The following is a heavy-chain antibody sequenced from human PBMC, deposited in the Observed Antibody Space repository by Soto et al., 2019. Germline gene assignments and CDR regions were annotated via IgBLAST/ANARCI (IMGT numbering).Heavy chain of an antibody. V-gene: IGHV3-21*01. J-gene: IGHJ1*01. D-gene: IGHD2-15*01. CDR3: ARDYCSGGSCSSFS. CDR1: GFTFSSYS. CDR2: ISSSSSYI. Sequence: GGSLRLSCAASGFTFSSYSMNWVRQAPGKGLEWVSSISSSSSYIYYADSVKGRFTISRDNAKNSLYLQMNSLRAEDTAVYYCARDYCSGGSCSSFSCGPGTLVTVSP.